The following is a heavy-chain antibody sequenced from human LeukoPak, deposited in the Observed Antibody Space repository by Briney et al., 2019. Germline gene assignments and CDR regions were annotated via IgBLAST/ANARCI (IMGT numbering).Heavy chain of an antibody. Sequence: SVKVSCKASGGTFSSYAISWVRQAPGQGLEWMGGIIPIFGTANYAQKFQGRVTITADESTSTAYMELSSLRSEDTAVYYCARLSYGTYYDIEGWFDPWGQGTLVTVSS. CDR1: GGTFSSYA. D-gene: IGHD3-9*01. J-gene: IGHJ5*02. V-gene: IGHV1-69*13. CDR3: ARLSYGTYYDIEGWFDP. CDR2: IIPIFGTA.